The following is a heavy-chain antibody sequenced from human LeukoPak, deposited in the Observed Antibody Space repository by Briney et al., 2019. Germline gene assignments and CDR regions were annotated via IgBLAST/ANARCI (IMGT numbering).Heavy chain of an antibody. D-gene: IGHD6-19*01. CDR1: GFTFSSYS. Sequence: GGSLRLSCVASGFTFSSYSMNWVRQAPGKGLEWVSSISSSSSYIYYADSVKGRFTISRDNAKNSLYLQMNSLRAEDTAVYYCARDGGIAVAAPYYFDYWGQGTLVTVSS. J-gene: IGHJ4*02. CDR3: ARDGGIAVAAPYYFDY. V-gene: IGHV3-21*01. CDR2: ISSSSSYI.